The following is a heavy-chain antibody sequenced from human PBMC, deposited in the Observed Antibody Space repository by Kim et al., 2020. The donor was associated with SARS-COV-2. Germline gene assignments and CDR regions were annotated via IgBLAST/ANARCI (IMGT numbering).Heavy chain of an antibody. CDR2: ISYDGSNK. CDR1: GFTFSSYG. J-gene: IGHJ4*02. V-gene: IGHV3-30*18. Sequence: GGSLRLSCAASGFTFSSYGMHWVRQAPGKGLEWVAVISYDGSNKYYADSVKGRFTISRDNSKNTLYLQMNSLRAEDTAVYYCAKAGGVSSWPDYWGQGTLVTVSS. CDR3: AKAGGVSSWPDY. D-gene: IGHD6-13*01.